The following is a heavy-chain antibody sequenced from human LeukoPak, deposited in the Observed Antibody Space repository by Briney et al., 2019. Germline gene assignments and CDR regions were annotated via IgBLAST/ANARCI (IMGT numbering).Heavy chain of an antibody. CDR3: ARTIRGY. Sequence: GGSLRLSCAASGFTFSNYWMSWVRQAPGKGLEWVANIKEDGSEKYYVDSVKGRFTISRDNPKNSLYLQMNSLRAEDTAVYYCARTIRGYWGQGTLVTVSS. CDR1: GFTFSNYW. D-gene: IGHD3-10*01. J-gene: IGHJ4*02. V-gene: IGHV3-7*02. CDR2: IKEDGSEK.